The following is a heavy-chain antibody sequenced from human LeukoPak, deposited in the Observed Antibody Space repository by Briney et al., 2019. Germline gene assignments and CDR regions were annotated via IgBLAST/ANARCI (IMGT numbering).Heavy chain of an antibody. CDR2: IFAGSGNT. D-gene: IGHD5-24*01. V-gene: IGHV1-58*02. Sequence: SVKGSCKASVFTFTSAAMHSVRQTRGQQLEWIGRIFAGSGNTNYAQKFQERVTITRDMSTSTAYMELSSLRSEDTAVYYCAAETRGDGFDNAWGQGTLVTVSS. CDR3: AAETRGDGFDNA. J-gene: IGHJ5*02. CDR1: VFTFTSAA.